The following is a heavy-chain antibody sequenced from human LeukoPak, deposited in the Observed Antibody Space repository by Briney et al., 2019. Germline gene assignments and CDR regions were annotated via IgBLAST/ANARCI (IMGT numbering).Heavy chain of an antibody. Sequence: ASVKVSCKASGGTFSSYAISWVRQAPGQGLEWMGRIIPILGIANYAQKFQGRVTITADKSTSAAYMELSSLRSEDTAVYYCARSRFGDYGMDVWGQGTTVTVSS. CDR3: ARSRFGDYGMDV. CDR2: IIPILGIA. J-gene: IGHJ6*02. CDR1: GGTFSSYA. D-gene: IGHD3-10*01. V-gene: IGHV1-69*04.